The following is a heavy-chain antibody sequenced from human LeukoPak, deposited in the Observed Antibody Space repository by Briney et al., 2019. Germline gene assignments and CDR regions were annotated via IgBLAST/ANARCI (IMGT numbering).Heavy chain of an antibody. CDR2: IYYSGST. CDR3: ARGDSSSKEDAFDI. D-gene: IGHD6-13*01. V-gene: IGHV4-39*07. Sequence: SETLSLTCTVSGGSISSSSYYWGWIRQPPGKGLEWIGSIYYSGSTYYNPSLKSRVTISVDTSKNQFSLKLSSVTAADTAVYYCARGDSSSKEDAFDIWGQGTMVTVSS. J-gene: IGHJ3*02. CDR1: GGSISSSSYY.